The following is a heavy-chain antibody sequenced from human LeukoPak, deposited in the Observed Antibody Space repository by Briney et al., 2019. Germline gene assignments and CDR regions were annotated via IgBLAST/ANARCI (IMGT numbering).Heavy chain of an antibody. J-gene: IGHJ5*02. CDR2: ISDSGGST. CDR3: ARERVGATVLDP. D-gene: IGHD1-26*01. V-gene: IGHV3-23*01. Sequence: GGSLRLSCAASEFTFSNYGMSWVRQAPGKGLEWVSGISDSGGSTYYADSVKGRFTISRDNAKNSLFLQMNSLRAEDTAVYYCARERVGATVLDPWGQGTLVTVSS. CDR1: EFTFSNYG.